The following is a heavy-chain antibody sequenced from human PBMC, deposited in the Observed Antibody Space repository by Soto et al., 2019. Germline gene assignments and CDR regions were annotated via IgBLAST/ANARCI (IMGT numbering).Heavy chain of an antibody. CDR3: ARTSTNYYYDSSGYGY. CDR1: GGSISSYY. D-gene: IGHD3-22*01. CDR2: IYYSGST. J-gene: IGHJ4*02. Sequence: PSETLSLTCTVSGGSISSYYWSWIRQPPGKGLEWIGYIYYSGSTNYNPSLKSRVTISVDTSKNQFSLKLSSVTAADTAVYYCARTSTNYYYDSSGYGYWGQGTLVTVPQ. V-gene: IGHV4-59*01.